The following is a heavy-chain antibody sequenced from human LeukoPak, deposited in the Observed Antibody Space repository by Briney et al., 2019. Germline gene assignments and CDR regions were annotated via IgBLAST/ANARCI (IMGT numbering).Heavy chain of an antibody. CDR2: ISPNSGGT. D-gene: IGHD3-10*01. J-gene: IGHJ4*02. Sequence: ASVKVSCKASGYTFTDYYIHWVRQAPGQGLEWMGWISPNSGGTNYAQKFQGRVTMTTDTSTSTAYMELRSLRSDDTAVYYCARGLTSGSGTYPFDYWGQGTLVTVSS. CDR3: ARGLTSGSGTYPFDY. V-gene: IGHV1-2*02. CDR1: GYTFTDYY.